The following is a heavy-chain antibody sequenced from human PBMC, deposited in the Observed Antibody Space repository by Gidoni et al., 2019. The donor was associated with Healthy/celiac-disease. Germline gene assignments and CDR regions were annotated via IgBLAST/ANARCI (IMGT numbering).Heavy chain of an antibody. Sequence: VQLLQSGPEVKKPGDSLTISCTGSGYRFTSYWIGWVRQMPGKGLEWMGIIYPGDSDTRYSPSFQGQVTISADKSISTAYLQWSSLKASDTAMYYCARGAPRSGSSAFDYWGQGTLVTVSS. V-gene: IGHV5-51*01. CDR3: ARGAPRSGSSAFDY. J-gene: IGHJ4*02. D-gene: IGHD3-10*01. CDR2: IYPGDSDT. CDR1: GYRFTSYW.